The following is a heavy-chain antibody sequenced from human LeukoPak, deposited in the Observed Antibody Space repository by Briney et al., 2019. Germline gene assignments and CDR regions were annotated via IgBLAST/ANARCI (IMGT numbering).Heavy chain of an antibody. CDR1: GFTFSSYG. CDR3: AGRYCSSTSCYGTEYYFDY. V-gene: IGHV3-33*01. CDR2: IWYDGSNK. D-gene: IGHD2-2*01. Sequence: GGSLRLSCAASGFTFSSYGMHWVRQAPGKGLEWVAVIWYDGSNKYYADSVKGRFTISRDNSKNTLYLQMNSLRAEDTAVYYCAGRYCSSTSCYGTEYYFDYWGQGTLVTVSS. J-gene: IGHJ4*02.